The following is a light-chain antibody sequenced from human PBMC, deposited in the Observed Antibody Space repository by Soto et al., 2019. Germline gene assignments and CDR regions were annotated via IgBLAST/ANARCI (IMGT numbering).Light chain of an antibody. CDR1: ESVSRSF. V-gene: IGKV3-20*01. CDR2: GAS. Sequence: EIVLTQSPGPLALSPGERAALSCRASESVSRSFLAWYQQKPGQAPRLLIYGASTRATDIPHRFSGSGSGTDFTLTISRLEPEDFAVYYCQQYGSSPQTFGQGTKVEI. CDR3: QQYGSSPQT. J-gene: IGKJ1*01.